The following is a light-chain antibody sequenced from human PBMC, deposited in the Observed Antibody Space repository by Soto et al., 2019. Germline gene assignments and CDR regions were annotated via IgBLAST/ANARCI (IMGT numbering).Light chain of an antibody. J-gene: IGLJ2*01. CDR2: EVS. CDR1: NSDVGNYNH. V-gene: IGLV2-23*02. CDR3: CSFARSSTWI. Sequence: QSVLTQPASVSGSPGQSITISCTGTNSDVGNYNHVSWYQQHPGKAPKLMIYEVSKRPSGVSNRFSGSKSANTASLTISGLQAEDEAVYYCCSFARSSTWIFGGGTKSPS.